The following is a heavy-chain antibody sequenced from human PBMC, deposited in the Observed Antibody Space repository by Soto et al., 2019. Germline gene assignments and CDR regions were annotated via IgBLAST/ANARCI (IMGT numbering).Heavy chain of an antibody. D-gene: IGHD4-17*01. CDR3: ATHPPYGPLDH. Sequence: QLQLQEPGPGLVKPSETLSLTCTVSGGSISSSSNHWGWIRQPPGKGLEWIGNIYYIENTYYNPSLKSRVTISVDTSKNQFSLRLTSVTAADTAVYYCATHPPYGPLDHWGQGTLVTVSS. J-gene: IGHJ4*02. CDR2: IYYIENT. CDR1: GGSISSSSNH. V-gene: IGHV4-39*01.